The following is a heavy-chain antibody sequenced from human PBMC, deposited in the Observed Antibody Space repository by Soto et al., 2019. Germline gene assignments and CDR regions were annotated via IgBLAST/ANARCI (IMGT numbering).Heavy chain of an antibody. CDR3: ARGDWWLFDYWGQGTLVTVSSGKGPGASVKVSCKASGYTFTGYYMHCVKSFDYDILTGYTSYFDY. D-gene: IGHD2-8*02. V-gene: IGHV1-3*01. CDR2: NNAGNGNT. Sequence: ASVKVSCTASGYTFTSYAIHWVRQAPGQRLEWMGWNNAGNGNTKYSQKFQGRVTITRDTSASTAYKELSSPQYENTDVYYCARGDWWLFDYWGQGTLVTVSSGKGPGASVKVSCKASGYTFTGYYMHCVKSFDYDILTGYTSYFDYWGQGTLVTVSS. J-gene: IGHJ4*02. CDR1: GYTFTSYA.